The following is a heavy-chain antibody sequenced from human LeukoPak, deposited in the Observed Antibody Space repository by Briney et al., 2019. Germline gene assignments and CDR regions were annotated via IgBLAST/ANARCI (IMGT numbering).Heavy chain of an antibody. CDR1: GFTFSSYS. CDR2: ISSSSSTI. Sequence: GGSLRHSCAASGFTFSSYSMNWVRQAPGKGLEWVSYISSSSSTIYYADSVKGRFTISRDNAKNSLYLQMNSLRAEDTAVYYCARDQDGYYDSSGYYSPFDYWGQGTLVTVSS. J-gene: IGHJ4*02. V-gene: IGHV3-48*01. CDR3: ARDQDGYYDSSGYYSPFDY. D-gene: IGHD3-22*01.